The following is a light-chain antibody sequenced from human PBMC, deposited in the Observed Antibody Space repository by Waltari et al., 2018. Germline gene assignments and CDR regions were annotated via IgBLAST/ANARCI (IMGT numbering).Light chain of an antibody. CDR3: QSTDSSGTYV. V-gene: IGLV3-25*03. CDR1: ALPSQN. Sequence: SFELTQPPPMSVSPGQPARITCPGDALPSQNVYWYQQRPGQAPILIIDKDTERPSGIPERFSGSTSGTTVTLTISGVQAEDEADYYCQSTDSSGTYVFGTGTKVTVL. CDR2: KDT. J-gene: IGLJ1*01.